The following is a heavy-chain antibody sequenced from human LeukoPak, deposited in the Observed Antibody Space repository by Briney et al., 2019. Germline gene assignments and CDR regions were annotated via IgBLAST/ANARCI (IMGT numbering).Heavy chain of an antibody. CDR3: ARVRLFGTSAFDI. D-gene: IGHD3-16*01. V-gene: IGHV3-7*03. J-gene: IGHJ3*02. CDR1: GFTFSDYW. Sequence: PGGSLRLSCAASGFTFSDYWMGWVRQAPGKRLEWVANIKQDGSEKHDVDSVKGRITISRDNAKNSLYLRMNSLRAEDTAVYYCARVRLFGTSAFDIWGQGTMVTVSS. CDR2: IKQDGSEK.